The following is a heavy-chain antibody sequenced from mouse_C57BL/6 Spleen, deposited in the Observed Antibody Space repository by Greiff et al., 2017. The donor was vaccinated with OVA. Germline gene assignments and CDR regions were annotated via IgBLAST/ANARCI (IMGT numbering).Heavy chain of an antibody. CDR1: GFTFSDYG. J-gene: IGHJ4*01. D-gene: IGHD4-1*01. CDR3: ARELGLDYDAMDY. Sequence: DVMLVESGGGLVKPGGSLKLSCAASGFTFSDYGMHWVRQAPEKGLEWVAYISSGSSTIYYADTVKGRVTISRDNAKNTLFLQMTSLRSENTAMYYCARELGLDYDAMDYWGQGTSVTVSS. CDR2: ISSGSSTI. V-gene: IGHV5-17*01.